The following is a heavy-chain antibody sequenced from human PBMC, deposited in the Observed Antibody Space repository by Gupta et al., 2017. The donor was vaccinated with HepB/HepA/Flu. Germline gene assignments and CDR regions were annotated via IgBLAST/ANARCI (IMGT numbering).Heavy chain of an antibody. D-gene: IGHD3-10*01. Sequence: QVQLVESGGGVVQPGRSLRLSCEAPGVTLSSYAMHWVRQAPGKGLEWLAVRSYDESNKYSADSVKGRFTISRDNSKNTLYLKMSSLRVEYTAGYYCARALWFGEVDLGYWGQGTLVTVSS. CDR3: ARALWFGEVDLGY. CDR2: RSYDESNK. V-gene: IGHV3-30-3*01. CDR1: GVTLSSYA. J-gene: IGHJ4*02.